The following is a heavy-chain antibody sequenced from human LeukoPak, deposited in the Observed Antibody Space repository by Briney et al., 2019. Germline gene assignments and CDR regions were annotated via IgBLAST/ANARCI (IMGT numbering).Heavy chain of an antibody. CDR1: GFTFSSYA. D-gene: IGHD6-19*01. CDR3: ATSIAVAGTFDY. J-gene: IGHJ4*02. V-gene: IGHV3-30*02. Sequence: GGSLRLSCAASGFTFSSYAMHWVRQAPGKGLEWVAFIRYDGSNKYYADSVKGRFTISRDNSKNTLYLQMNSLRAEDTAVYYCATSIAVAGTFDYWGQGALVTVSS. CDR2: IRYDGSNK.